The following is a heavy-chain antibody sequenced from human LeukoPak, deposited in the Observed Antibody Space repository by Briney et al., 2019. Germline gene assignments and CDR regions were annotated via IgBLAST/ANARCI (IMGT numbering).Heavy chain of an antibody. J-gene: IGHJ4*02. D-gene: IGHD5-18*01. CDR1: GGTFSSYA. Sequence: SVKVSCKASGGTFSSYAISWVRQAPGQGLEWMGGIIPIFGTANYAQKFQGRVTITADKSTSTAYMELSSLRSEDTAVYYCARGVRAMDPLDYWGQGTLVTVSS. CDR3: ARGVRAMDPLDY. CDR2: IIPIFGTA. V-gene: IGHV1-69*06.